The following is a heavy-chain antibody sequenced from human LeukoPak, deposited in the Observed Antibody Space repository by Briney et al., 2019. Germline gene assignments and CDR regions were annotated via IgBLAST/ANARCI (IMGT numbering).Heavy chain of an antibody. Sequence: GGSLRLSCAASGFTFSSYAMSWVRQAPGKGLEWVSAISGSGGSTYYADSVKGRFTISRDNSKNTLYLQMNSLRAEDTAVYYCAKDTAPSVGAIWRYWGQGTLVTVSS. CDR3: AKDTAPSVGAIWRY. CDR2: ISGSGGST. V-gene: IGHV3-23*01. J-gene: IGHJ4*02. D-gene: IGHD1-26*01. CDR1: GFTFSSYA.